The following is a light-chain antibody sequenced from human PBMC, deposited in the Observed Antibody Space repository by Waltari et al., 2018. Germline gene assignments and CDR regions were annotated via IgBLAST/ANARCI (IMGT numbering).Light chain of an antibody. J-gene: IGKJ4*01. CDR3: QQYNQWPLT. CDR2: GAS. CDR1: LSIDDS. Sequence: EIVMTQSPATLSVSRGGSATVSCRASLSIDDSLAWYQQKPGQPPSLLIPGASTRDTGIPVRFSGSGSGTDFTLTITGLQSEDFAVYFCQQYNQWPLTFGRGTKVEIK. V-gene: IGKV3-15*01.